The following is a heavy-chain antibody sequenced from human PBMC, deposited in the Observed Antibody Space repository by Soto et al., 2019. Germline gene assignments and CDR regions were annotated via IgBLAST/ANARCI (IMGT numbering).Heavy chain of an antibody. CDR3: ASHYSSGWYYYYYGMDV. CDR1: GGTFSSYA. CDR2: IIPIFGTA. Sequence: RASVKVSCKASGGTFSSYAISWVRQAPGQGLEWMGGIIPIFGTANYAQKFQGRVTITADESTSTAYMELSSLRSEDTAVYYCASHYSSGWYYYYYGMDVWGQGTTVTVSS. D-gene: IGHD6-19*01. J-gene: IGHJ6*02. V-gene: IGHV1-69*13.